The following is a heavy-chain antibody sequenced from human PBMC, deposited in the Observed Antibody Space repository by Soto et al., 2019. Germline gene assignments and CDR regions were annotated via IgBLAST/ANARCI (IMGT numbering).Heavy chain of an antibody. CDR3: ARHRARFDILVGIDY. CDR1: GGSINSYY. D-gene: IGHD3-9*01. CDR2: VYYTGST. V-gene: IGHV4-59*08. J-gene: IGHJ4*02. Sequence: TSETLSLTCTVSGGSINSYYWSWIRQPPWEGLEWIGYVYYTGSTKYSPSLKSRLTISVDTSRNQFSLKLSSVTAADTAVYYCARHRARFDILVGIDYWGQGTLVTVSS.